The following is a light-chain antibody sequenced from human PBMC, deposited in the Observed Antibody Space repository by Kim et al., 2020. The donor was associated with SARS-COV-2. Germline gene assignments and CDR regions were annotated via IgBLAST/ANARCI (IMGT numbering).Light chain of an antibody. Sequence: PGGTVTRTCGSNTGAVTSGHYPYWFQQKPGQTPMTLIYDTSNKHSWTPARCSGSLLGGKAALTLSGAQSEDDAEYYCLLSYSGARVFGGGTQLTV. J-gene: IGLJ3*02. CDR2: DTS. CDR3: LLSYSGARV. V-gene: IGLV7-46*01. CDR1: TGAVTSGHY.